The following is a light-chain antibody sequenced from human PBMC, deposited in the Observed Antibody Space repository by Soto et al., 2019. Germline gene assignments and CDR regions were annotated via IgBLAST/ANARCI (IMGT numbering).Light chain of an antibody. CDR2: VNSDGSH. Sequence: QSVLPQSHSASASLGASVKLTCTLSSGHSNYAIAWHQQQPEKGPRYLMKVNSDGSHRKGDGIPDRFSGSSSGAQRYLTISSLQSEDEADYYCQTWGTGIRVFGTGTKLTVL. V-gene: IGLV4-69*01. CDR3: QTWGTGIRV. CDR1: SGHSNYA. J-gene: IGLJ1*01.